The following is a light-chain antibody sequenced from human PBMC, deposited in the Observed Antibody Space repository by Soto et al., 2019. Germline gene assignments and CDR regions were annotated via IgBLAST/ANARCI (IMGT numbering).Light chain of an antibody. CDR1: QSRLHSNGNNY. V-gene: IGKV2-28*01. Sequence: EIVMTQSPLSLPVTPGEPASISCRSSQSRLHSNGNNYLDWYLQKPGQSPQLLIYLGSNRASGVPDRFSGSGSGTDFTLKISRVEAEDVGVYYCMQALQTPITFGQGTRLEIK. CDR2: LGS. J-gene: IGKJ5*01. CDR3: MQALQTPIT.